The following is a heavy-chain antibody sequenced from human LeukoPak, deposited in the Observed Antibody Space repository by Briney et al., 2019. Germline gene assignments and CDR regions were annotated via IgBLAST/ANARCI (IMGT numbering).Heavy chain of an antibody. Sequence: GGSLRLSCAASGFGFSSYSMSWVRQAPGKGLEWVSSISSSSSHSYHAGSVKGRFTISRDNAKNSLYLQMNSLRAEDTAVYYCARGGIVGAESDYWGQGTLVTVSS. V-gene: IGHV3-21*01. CDR3: ARGGIVGAESDY. J-gene: IGHJ4*02. D-gene: IGHD1-26*01. CDR1: GFGFSSYS. CDR2: ISSSSSHS.